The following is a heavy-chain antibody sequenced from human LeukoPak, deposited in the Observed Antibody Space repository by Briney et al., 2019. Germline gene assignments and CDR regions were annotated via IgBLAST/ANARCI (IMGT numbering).Heavy chain of an antibody. CDR1: GFTFSSYG. CDR2: IWYDGSNK. V-gene: IGHV3-33*06. J-gene: IGHJ4*02. Sequence: PGRSLRLSCAASGFTFSSYGMHWVRQAPGKGLEWVAVIWYDGSNKYYADSVKGRFTISRDNSKNTLYLQMNSLRSEDTAMYYCAKESGKFDYWGQGTLVAVSS. CDR3: AKESGKFDY.